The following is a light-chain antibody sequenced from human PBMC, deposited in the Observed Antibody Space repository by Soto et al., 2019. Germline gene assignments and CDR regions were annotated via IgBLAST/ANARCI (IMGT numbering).Light chain of an antibody. CDR2: GAS. CDR3: QLYNRYSRT. V-gene: IGKV3-15*01. J-gene: IGKJ3*01. Sequence: EIELTQSPGTLSLSPGERATLSCRASQSVSSNLAWYQQKPGQAPRLLIYGASTRATGIPARFSGSGSGTEFTLTISSLQSEDFATYYCQLYNRYSRTFGPGTKVDIK. CDR1: QSVSSN.